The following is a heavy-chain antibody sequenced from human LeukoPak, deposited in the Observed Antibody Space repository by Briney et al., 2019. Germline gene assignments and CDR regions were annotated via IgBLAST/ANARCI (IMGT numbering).Heavy chain of an antibody. CDR2: LVVGSGNT. V-gene: IGHV1-58*02. D-gene: IGHD2-15*01. Sequence: SVKVSCKASGFTFTSSAMQWVRQARGQRLEWIGWLVVGSGNTNYAQKFQERVTITRDMSTSTAYMELSSLRSADTAVYYCAAAPLGYCSGGSCMGSDYWGQGTLVTVSS. CDR3: AAAPLGYCSGGSCMGSDY. J-gene: IGHJ4*02. CDR1: GFTFTSSA.